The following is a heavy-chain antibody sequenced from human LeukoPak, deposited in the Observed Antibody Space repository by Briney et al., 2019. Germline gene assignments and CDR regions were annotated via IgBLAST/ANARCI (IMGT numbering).Heavy chain of an antibody. Sequence: GGSLRLSCAASGFTFSDYIMSWVRQAPGKGLEWVSSISSSSSYIYYADSVKGRFTISRDNAKNSLYLQMNRLRAEDTAVYYCARESGYSYGYPLDYWGQGTLVTVSS. CDR2: ISSSSSYI. CDR1: GFTFSDYI. D-gene: IGHD5-18*01. V-gene: IGHV3-21*01. CDR3: ARESGYSYGYPLDY. J-gene: IGHJ4*02.